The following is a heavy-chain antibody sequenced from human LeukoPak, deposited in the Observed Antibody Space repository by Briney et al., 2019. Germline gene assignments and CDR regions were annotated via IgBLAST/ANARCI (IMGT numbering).Heavy chain of an antibody. J-gene: IGHJ4*02. Sequence: GGSLRLSCAASGFTFSSYGMRWVRQDPGKGLECVAVIWYDGSNKYYADSVKGRFTISRDNSKNTLYLQMNSLRAEDRAVYYCAKDRERVWFGELMSWGQGTLVTVSS. CDR1: GFTFSSYG. D-gene: IGHD3-10*01. CDR2: IWYDGSNK. CDR3: AKDRERVWFGELMS. V-gene: IGHV3-33*06.